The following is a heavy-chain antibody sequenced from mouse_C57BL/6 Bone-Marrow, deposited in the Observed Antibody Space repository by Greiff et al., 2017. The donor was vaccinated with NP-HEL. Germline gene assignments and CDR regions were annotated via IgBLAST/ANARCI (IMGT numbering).Heavy chain of an antibody. D-gene: IGHD1-1*01. Sequence: VQLKESGGGLVKPGGSLKLSCAASGFTFSDYGMHWVRQAPEKGLEWVAYISSGSSTIYYADTVKGRFTISRDNAKNTLFLQMTSLRSEDTAMYYCARSTTVVPDYWGQGTTLTVSS. CDR2: ISSGSSTI. V-gene: IGHV5-17*01. J-gene: IGHJ2*01. CDR1: GFTFSDYG. CDR3: ARSTTVVPDY.